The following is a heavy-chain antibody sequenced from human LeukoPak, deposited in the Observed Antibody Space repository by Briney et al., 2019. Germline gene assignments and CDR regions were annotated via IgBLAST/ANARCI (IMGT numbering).Heavy chain of an antibody. CDR3: AKRAGYYFDY. V-gene: IGHV3-23*01. CDR2: ISGSGDIT. Sequence: GGSLRLSCAASGFTFSSYAMSWVRQAPGKGLEWVSVISGSGDITYYADSVKGRFTISRDNSKNTLYLQMNCLRAEDTAVYYCAKRAGYYFDYWGQGTLVTVSS. J-gene: IGHJ4*02. D-gene: IGHD4/OR15-4a*01. CDR1: GFTFSSYA.